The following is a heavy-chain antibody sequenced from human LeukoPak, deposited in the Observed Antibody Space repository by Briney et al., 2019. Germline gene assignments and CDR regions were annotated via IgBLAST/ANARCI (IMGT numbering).Heavy chain of an antibody. CDR3: AREDISTTIFDY. D-gene: IGHD3-22*01. V-gene: IGHV4-38-2*02. CDR2: IYHSGST. CDR1: GYSISSGYY. J-gene: IGHJ4*02. Sequence: SETLSLTCTVSGYSISSGYYWGWIRQPPGKGLEWIGSIYHSGSTYYNPSLKSRVTISVDTSKNQFSLKLSSVTAADTAVYYCAREDISTTIFDYWGQGTLVTVSS.